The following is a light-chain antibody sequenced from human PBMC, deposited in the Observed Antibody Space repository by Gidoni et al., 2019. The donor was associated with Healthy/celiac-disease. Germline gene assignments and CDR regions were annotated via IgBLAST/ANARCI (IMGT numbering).Light chain of an antibody. CDR2: AAS. CDR1: QSISSY. V-gene: IGKV1-39*01. J-gene: IGKJ4*01. Sequence: DIQITQSPSSLSASVGDRVTITCRASQSISSYLNWYQQKPGKAPKLLIYAASSLQSGVPSRLSGSGSGTDFTLTISSLQPEEFATYYCQQSYSTPFLTFGGGTKVEIK. CDR3: QQSYSTPFLT.